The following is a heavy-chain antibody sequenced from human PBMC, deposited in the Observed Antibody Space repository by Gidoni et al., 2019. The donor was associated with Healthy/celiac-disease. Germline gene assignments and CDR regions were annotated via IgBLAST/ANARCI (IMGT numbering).Heavy chain of an antibody. J-gene: IGHJ4*02. CDR1: GGSFSGYY. CDR3: ARGLAYYYGSGSYSNGYYFDY. V-gene: IGHV4-34*01. CDR2: INHSGST. Sequence: QVQLQQWGAGLLKPSETLSLTCAVYGGSFSGYYWSWIRQPPGKGLEWIGEINHSGSTNYNPSLKSRVTISVDTSKNQFSLKLSSVTAADTAVYYCARGLAYYYGSGSYSNGYYFDYWGQGTLVTVSS. D-gene: IGHD3-10*01.